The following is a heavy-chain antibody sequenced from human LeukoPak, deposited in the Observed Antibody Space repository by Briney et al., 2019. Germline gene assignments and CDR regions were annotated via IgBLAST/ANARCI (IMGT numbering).Heavy chain of an antibody. J-gene: IGHJ4*02. Sequence: SETLSLTCAVYGGSFSGYYWSWIRQPPGRGLEWIGEINHSGSTNYNPSLKSRVTISVDTSKNQFSLKLSSVTAADTAVYYCAQQQLINYFDYWGQGTLVTVSS. CDR1: GGSFSGYY. CDR2: INHSGST. CDR3: AQQQLINYFDY. V-gene: IGHV4-34*01. D-gene: IGHD6-13*01.